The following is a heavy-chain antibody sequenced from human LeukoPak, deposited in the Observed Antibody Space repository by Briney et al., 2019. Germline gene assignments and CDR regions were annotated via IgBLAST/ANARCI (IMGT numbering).Heavy chain of an antibody. CDR2: IGTAGDP. CDR1: GFTFSSYD. D-gene: IGHD3-22*01. CDR3: ARSHYYDSSGGWYFDL. J-gene: IGHJ2*01. V-gene: IGHV3-13*05. Sequence: GGSLRLSCAVSGFTFSSYDMHWVRQARGKGLEWVSAIGTAGDPYYPGSVKGRFTITRENTKNSLYLQINSLRAGDTAVYYCARSHYYDSSGGWYFDLWGRGTRVTVSS.